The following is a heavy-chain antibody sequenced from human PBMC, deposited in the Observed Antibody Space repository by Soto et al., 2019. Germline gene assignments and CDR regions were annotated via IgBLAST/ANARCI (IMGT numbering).Heavy chain of an antibody. V-gene: IGHV4-39*01. J-gene: IGHJ6*02. CDR3: ARLAGYCSGTSCYGYYGMDV. D-gene: IGHD2-2*01. CDR2: IYYNGRT. Sequence: LETLSLTCTVSGGSISGGSYYWGWIHQPPGKGLQWIGSIYYNGRTYYNPSLRSRVIISVDTSKNQFSLNLNSVTAADTAVFYCARLAGYCSGTSCYGYYGMDVWGQGTTVTVSS. CDR1: GGSISGGSYY.